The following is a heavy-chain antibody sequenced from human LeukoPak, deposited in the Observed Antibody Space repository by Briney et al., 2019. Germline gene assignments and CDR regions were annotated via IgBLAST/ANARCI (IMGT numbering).Heavy chain of an antibody. Sequence: SETLSLTCTVSGGSVSSGSYYWSWIRQPPGKGLEWIGYIYYSGSTNYNPSLKSRVTISVDTSKNQFSLKLSSVTAADTAVYYCARDRRLGYCSGGSCYEYYFDYWGQGTLVTVSS. CDR3: ARDRRLGYCSGGSCYEYYFDY. CDR2: IYYSGST. J-gene: IGHJ4*02. D-gene: IGHD2-15*01. CDR1: GGSVSSGSYY. V-gene: IGHV4-61*01.